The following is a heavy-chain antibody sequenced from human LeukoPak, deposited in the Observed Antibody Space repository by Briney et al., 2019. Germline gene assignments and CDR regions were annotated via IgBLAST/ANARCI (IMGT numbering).Heavy chain of an antibody. CDR1: GFTFSDYS. CDR3: ARINDIDNSYHLDF. CDR2: ISSSYK. D-gene: IGHD2-15*01. V-gene: IGHV3-21*01. Sequence: GGSLRLSCAASGFTFSDYSFNWVRQAPGKGLEWVSSISSSYKYYADSLKGRFTISRDNAKNSLYLQVNSLRAEDTAVYYCARINDIDNSYHLDFWGHGTLVTVSS. J-gene: IGHJ4*01.